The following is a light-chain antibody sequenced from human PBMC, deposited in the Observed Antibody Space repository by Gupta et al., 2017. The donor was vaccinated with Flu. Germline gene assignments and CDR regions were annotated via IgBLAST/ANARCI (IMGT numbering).Light chain of an antibody. V-gene: IGLV2-11*01. J-gene: IGLJ1*01. CDR1: SSDVGGYNY. Sequence: SVTISCTGTSSDVGGYNYVSWYQQHPGKAPKLMMYDVSKRPSGVPDRFSGSKSGNTASLTISGLQAEDEADYYCCSYAGSYTYVFGTGTKVTVL. CDR3: CSYAGSYTYV. CDR2: DVS.